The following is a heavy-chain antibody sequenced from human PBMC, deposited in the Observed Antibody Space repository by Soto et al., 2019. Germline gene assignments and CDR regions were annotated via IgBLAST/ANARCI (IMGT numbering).Heavy chain of an antibody. Sequence: SETLSLTCTVSSGSISTYYWSWIRQPPGKGLEWIGYIYYTGSTNYNPSLKTRVAISMDTSKNQFSLNLSSVTAADTAVYCAGAPNWAYFDFWGLGTLVTVSS. CDR2: IYYTGST. CDR1: SGSISTYY. V-gene: IGHV4-59*01. CDR3: AGAPNWAYFDF. J-gene: IGHJ4*02. D-gene: IGHD7-27*01.